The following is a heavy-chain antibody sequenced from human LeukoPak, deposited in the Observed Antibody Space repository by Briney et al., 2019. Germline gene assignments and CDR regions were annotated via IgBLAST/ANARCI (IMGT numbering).Heavy chain of an antibody. D-gene: IGHD3-22*01. J-gene: IGHJ4*02. CDR1: GGSFSGYY. CDR2: INHSGST. CDR3: ARGSHYYDSSGYYFDY. Sequence: SETLSLTCAVYGGSFSGYYWSWIRQPPGKGLEWIGEINHSGSTNYNPSLKSRVTISVDTSKNQFSLKLSSVTPADTAVYYCARGSHYYDSSGYYFDYWGQGTLVTVSS. V-gene: IGHV4-34*01.